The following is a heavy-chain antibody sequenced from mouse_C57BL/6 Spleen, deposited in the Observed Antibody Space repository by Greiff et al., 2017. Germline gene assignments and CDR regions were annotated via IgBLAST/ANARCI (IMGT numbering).Heavy chain of an antibody. CDR2: ISGGGGNN. Sequence: EVQLVESGGGLVKPGGSLKLSCAASGFTFSSYTMSWVRQTPEKRLAWVATISGGGGNNYYPDSVKGRFTISRDNAKNTLYLQMSSLRSEDTALYYCARHLGGFYYFDYWGQGTTLTVSS. J-gene: IGHJ2*01. V-gene: IGHV5-9*01. CDR1: GFTFSSYT. CDR3: ARHLGGFYYFDY. D-gene: IGHD4-1*01.